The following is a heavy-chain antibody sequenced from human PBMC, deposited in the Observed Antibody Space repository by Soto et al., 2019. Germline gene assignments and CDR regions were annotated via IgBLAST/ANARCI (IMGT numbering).Heavy chain of an antibody. CDR3: ARLYPPLRGSSWLDY. CDR1: GGSFSGYY. D-gene: IGHD6-13*01. CDR2: INHSGST. Sequence: SETLSLTCAVYGGSFSGYYWSWIRQPPGKGLEWIGEINHSGSTNYNPSLKSRVTISVDTSKNQFSLKLSSVTAADTAVYYCARLYPPLRGSSWLDYWGQGXLVTVSS. V-gene: IGHV4-34*01. J-gene: IGHJ4*02.